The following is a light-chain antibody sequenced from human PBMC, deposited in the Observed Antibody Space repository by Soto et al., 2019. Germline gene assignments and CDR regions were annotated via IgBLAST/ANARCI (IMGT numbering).Light chain of an antibody. CDR1: QNIHSF. CDR3: QQSYNIPFT. J-gene: IGKJ3*01. CDR2: GGS. V-gene: IGKV1-39*01. Sequence: DIQMTQSPSSLAASVGERVTITCRASQNIHSFLNWYQQKPGKAPQVLIYGGSALQSGVPSRFSGSGSGTDFTLTISSLQPEDFASYFCQQSYNIPFTFSPGTKVDIK.